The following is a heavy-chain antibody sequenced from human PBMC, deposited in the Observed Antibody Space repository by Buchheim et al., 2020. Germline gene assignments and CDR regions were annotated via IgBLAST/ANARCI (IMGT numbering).Heavy chain of an antibody. Sequence: EVQLVESGGGLVQPGGSLRLPCEASGFTFSRNWRHWVRQAPGKGLVWVSRIDADGTRTTYADSVRGRFIISGDNAKNTVFLQMNSLRAEDTAVYYCTTGTGGSGSPLGAFWGQGTL. V-gene: IGHV3-74*01. D-gene: IGHD3-10*01. CDR1: GFTFSRNW. CDR3: TTGTGGSGSPLGAF. CDR2: IDADGTRT. J-gene: IGHJ4*02.